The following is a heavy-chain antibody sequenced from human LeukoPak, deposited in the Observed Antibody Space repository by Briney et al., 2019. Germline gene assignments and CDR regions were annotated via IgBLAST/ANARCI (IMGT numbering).Heavy chain of an antibody. CDR3: ARVRYYYGSGSYYNDFYFDY. CDR2: ISAYNGNT. D-gene: IGHD3-10*01. CDR1: GYTFTSYG. Sequence: ASVKVSCKASGYTFTSYGISWVRQAPGQGLEWMGWISAYNGNTNYAQKPQGRVTMTTDTSTSTAYMELRSLRSDDTAVYYCARVRYYYGSGSYYNDFYFDYWGQGTLVTVSS. V-gene: IGHV1-18*01. J-gene: IGHJ4*02.